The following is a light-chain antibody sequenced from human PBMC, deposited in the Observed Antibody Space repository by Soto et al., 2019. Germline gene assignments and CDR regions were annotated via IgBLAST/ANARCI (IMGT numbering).Light chain of an antibody. V-gene: IGLV4-69*01. J-gene: IGLJ2*01. CDR1: SGHSSYA. CDR2: VNSDGSH. CDR3: QTWDTGIGV. Sequence: QTVVTQSPSASASLGASVKLTCTLSSGHSSYAIAWHQQQPEKGPRYLMKVNSDGSHNKGDGIPDRFSGSRSGAERYLTISSLQSEDEADYYCQTWDTGIGVFGGGTKLTVL.